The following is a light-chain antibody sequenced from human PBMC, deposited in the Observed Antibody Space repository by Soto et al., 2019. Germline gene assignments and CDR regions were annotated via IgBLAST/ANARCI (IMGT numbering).Light chain of an antibody. CDR2: AVN. V-gene: IGLV2-8*01. J-gene: IGLJ1*01. CDR3: SSYASGNIYV. Sequence: QSVLTQPPSASGSPGQAVTLSCTGTSSDVGPYKYVSWYQQHPGKAPKLLIYAVNQRPSGVPDRFSGSKSGNTASLTVSGLQAEDEADYYCSSYASGNIYVFGPGTKVTVL. CDR1: SSDVGPYKY.